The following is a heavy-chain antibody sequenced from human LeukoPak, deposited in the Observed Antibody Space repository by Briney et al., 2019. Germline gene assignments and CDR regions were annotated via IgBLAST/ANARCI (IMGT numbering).Heavy chain of an antibody. CDR3: ARDSSGYYSHEYWFDP. CDR2: IIPILGIA. D-gene: IGHD3-22*01. Sequence: SVKVSCKASGGTFSSYTISWVRQAPGQGLEWMGRIIPILGIANYAQKFQGRVTITADKSTSTAYMDLSRLRSEDTAVYYCARDSSGYYSHEYWFDPWGQGTLVTVSS. CDR1: GGTFSSYT. V-gene: IGHV1-69*04. J-gene: IGHJ5*02.